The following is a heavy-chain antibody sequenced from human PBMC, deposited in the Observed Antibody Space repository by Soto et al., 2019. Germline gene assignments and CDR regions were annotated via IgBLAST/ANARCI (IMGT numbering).Heavy chain of an antibody. V-gene: IGHV1-18*01. CDR3: ARSEHPSYDSSGYSLY. J-gene: IGHJ4*02. CDR1: GGTFSSYA. Sequence: ASVKVSCKASGGTFSSYAISWVRQAPGQGLEWMGWISAYNGNTNYAQKLQGRVTITRDTSASTAYMELSSLRSEDTAVYYCARSEHPSYDSSGYSLYWGQGTLVTVST. CDR2: ISAYNGNT. D-gene: IGHD3-22*01.